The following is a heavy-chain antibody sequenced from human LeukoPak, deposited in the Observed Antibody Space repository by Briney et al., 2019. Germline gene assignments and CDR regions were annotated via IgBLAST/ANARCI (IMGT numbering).Heavy chain of an antibody. CDR3: ARDFYDSSGYYYPADAFDI. Sequence: PSETLSLTCTVSGYCISNGYYWGWIRQPPGKGLDWIGSIYHSGSTYYNPSLKSRVTISVDTSKNQFSLKLSSVTAADTAVYYCARDFYDSSGYYYPADAFDIWGQGTMVTVSS. V-gene: IGHV4-38-2*02. CDR2: IYHSGST. CDR1: GYCISNGYY. J-gene: IGHJ3*02. D-gene: IGHD3-22*01.